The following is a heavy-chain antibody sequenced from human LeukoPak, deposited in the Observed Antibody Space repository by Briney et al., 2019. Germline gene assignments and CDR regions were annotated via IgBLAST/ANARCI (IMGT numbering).Heavy chain of an antibody. D-gene: IGHD3-3*01. V-gene: IGHV4-4*07. Sequence: SETLSLTCTVSGGSISSYYWSWIRQPAGKGLEWIGRIYTSGSTNYNPSLKSRVTMSVDTSKNQFSLKLSSVTAADTAVYDCARAKPFGVVPRDAFDIWGQGTMVTVSS. CDR1: GGSISSYY. CDR2: IYTSGST. CDR3: ARAKPFGVVPRDAFDI. J-gene: IGHJ3*02.